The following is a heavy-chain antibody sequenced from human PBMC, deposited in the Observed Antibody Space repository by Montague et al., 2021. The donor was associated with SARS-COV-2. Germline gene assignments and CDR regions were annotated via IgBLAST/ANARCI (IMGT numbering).Heavy chain of an antibody. CDR1: GGSFTGYY. D-gene: IGHD5-24*01. Sequence: TLSLTCAVYGGSFTGYYWTWIRQPPGKGLEWIGEINHSGGSNYYPSLESRVTMSVDTTKNQFSLTLNSVTAADTAVYYCARGPSRLATQEFYFGYWGQGTLVSVSS. CDR2: INHSGGS. V-gene: IGHV4-34*09. CDR3: ARGPSRLATQEFYFGY. J-gene: IGHJ4*02.